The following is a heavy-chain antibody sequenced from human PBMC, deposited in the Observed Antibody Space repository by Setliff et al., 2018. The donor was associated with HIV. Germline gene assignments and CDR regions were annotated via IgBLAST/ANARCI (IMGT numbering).Heavy chain of an antibody. V-gene: IGHV1-18*01. J-gene: IGHJ5*02. CDR3: ARVAPKWDLLKWFDP. CDR1: GYTFTSYG. CDR2: ISAYNGNT. Sequence: ASVKVSCKASGYTFTSYGISWVRQAPGQGLEWMGWISAYNGNTNYAQKPQGRVTMTTDTSTSTAYMELRSLRSDDTAVYYCARVAPKWDLLKWFDPWGQGTLVTVSS. D-gene: IGHD1-26*01.